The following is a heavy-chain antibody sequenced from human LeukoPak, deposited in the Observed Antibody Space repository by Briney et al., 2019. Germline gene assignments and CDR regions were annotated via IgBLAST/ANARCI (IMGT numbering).Heavy chain of an antibody. D-gene: IGHD2-2*01. V-gene: IGHV4-4*07. CDR3: ARDKSWGYCSSTSCTRQINWFDP. CDR2: IYTSGST. J-gene: IGHJ5*02. CDR1: GGSISSYY. Sequence: SETLSLTCTVSGGSISSYYWSWIRQPAGKGLEWIGRIYTSGSTNYNPSLKSRVTMSVDTSKNQSSLKLSSVTAADTAVYYCARDKSWGYCSSTSCTRQINWFDPWGQGTLVTVSS.